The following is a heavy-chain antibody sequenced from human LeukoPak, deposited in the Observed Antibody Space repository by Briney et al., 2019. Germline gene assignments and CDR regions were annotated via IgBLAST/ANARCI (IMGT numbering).Heavy chain of an antibody. J-gene: IGHJ4*02. CDR3: ARSSCSSTSCYEGYY. V-gene: IGHV5-51*01. D-gene: IGHD2-2*01. CDR2: IFPGDSDT. CDR1: GYTFTNHW. Sequence: ESLKIFCKGSGYTFTNHWIGLVRQMPGKGLEWMGIIFPGDSDTRYSRSFQGQVTMSADKSISTAYLQWSSLKPSDTAMYYCARSSCSSTSCYEGYYWGQGTLVTVSS.